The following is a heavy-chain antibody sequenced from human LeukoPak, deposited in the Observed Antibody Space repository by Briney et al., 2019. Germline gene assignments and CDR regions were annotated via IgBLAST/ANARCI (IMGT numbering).Heavy chain of an antibody. V-gene: IGHV3-7*01. CDR3: ARVGLFGDSSAYRPIDL. CDR1: GFTSSNYW. J-gene: IGHJ5*02. D-gene: IGHD3-22*01. CDR2: IKQDGSET. Sequence: PGGSLRLSCTASGFTSSNYWMTWVRQAPGKGLEWVANIKQDGSETTYGDSVKGRFTISRDNAQNSLHLQMSSLRADDSAVYYCARVGLFGDSSAYRPIDLWGQGTLVIVSS.